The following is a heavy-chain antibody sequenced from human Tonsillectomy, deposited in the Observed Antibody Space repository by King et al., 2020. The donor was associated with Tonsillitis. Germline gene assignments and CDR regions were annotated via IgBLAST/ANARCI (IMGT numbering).Heavy chain of an antibody. CDR2: IWYDGSNK. CDR1: GFTFSSYG. V-gene: IGHV3-33*01. D-gene: IGHD4-17*01. Sequence: VQLVESGGGVVQPGRSLRLSCAASGFTFSSYGMHWVRQAPGKGLEWVAVIWYDGSNKYYADSVKGRFTISRDNSKNTLYLQRNSLRAEDTAVYYCARGGLGSAVTTQAADYWGQGTLVTVSS. J-gene: IGHJ4*02. CDR3: ARGGLGSAVTTQAADY.